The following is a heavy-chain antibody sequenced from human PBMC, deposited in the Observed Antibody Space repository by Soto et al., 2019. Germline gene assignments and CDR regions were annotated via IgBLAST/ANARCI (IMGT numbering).Heavy chain of an antibody. CDR3: ARDTKGYYYFYGMDV. CDR2: ISFDGSNK. CDR1: GFTFSSYA. J-gene: IGHJ6*02. V-gene: IGHV3-30-3*01. D-gene: IGHD1-1*01. Sequence: PVGSLRLSCAASGFTFSSYAMYWVRQAPGKGLEWVAVISFDGSNKNYADSLKGRFTISRDNSKNTVYLEMNSLRAEDTAVYYCARDTKGYYYFYGMDVWGRGTTVTVSS.